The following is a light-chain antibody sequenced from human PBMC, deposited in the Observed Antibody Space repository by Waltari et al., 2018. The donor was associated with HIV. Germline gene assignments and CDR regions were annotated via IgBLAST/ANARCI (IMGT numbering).Light chain of an antibody. CDR1: STDVVCYYY. J-gene: IGLJ3*02. V-gene: IGLV2-11*01. CDR2: DAS. Sequence: QSALTHPRSVSGSPGQSVTISCTGTSTDVVCYYYVSWYQQHPGKAPELLIYDASKRRSGVPVRCSRSRTGDTASLTISELQDEDDADYYCCAYAGSRVFGGGTKLTVL. CDR3: CAYAGSRV.